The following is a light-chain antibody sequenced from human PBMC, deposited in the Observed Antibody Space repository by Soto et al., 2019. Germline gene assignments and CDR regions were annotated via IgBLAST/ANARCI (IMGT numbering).Light chain of an antibody. V-gene: IGLV2-14*01. CDR2: EVS. Sequence: QSALTQPASVSGSPGQSITISCSGTSSDIGSYKYVSWYQHHPGKAPKLIIYEVSLRPSGISNRFSGSKSGNTASLTISGLQAEDEADYYCSSYASTTIPDVVGTGTKLTVL. CDR3: SSYASTTIPDV. J-gene: IGLJ1*01. CDR1: SSDIGSYKY.